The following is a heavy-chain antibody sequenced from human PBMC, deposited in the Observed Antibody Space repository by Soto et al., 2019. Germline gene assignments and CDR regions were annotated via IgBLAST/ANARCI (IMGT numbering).Heavy chain of an antibody. Sequence: EVQLVESGGGWVQPGGSLRLSCAASGFAFSVSGMNWVRQAPGKGLDWVSYITGSSDRILFADSVKGRFTVSRDNAKNSLYLQMNSLRDEDTGIYYWTTRKGHMNHWGQGTLVSVSS. CDR2: ITGSSDRI. V-gene: IGHV3-48*02. J-gene: IGHJ4*02. CDR1: GFAFSVSG. CDR3: TTRKGHMNH. D-gene: IGHD6-6*01.